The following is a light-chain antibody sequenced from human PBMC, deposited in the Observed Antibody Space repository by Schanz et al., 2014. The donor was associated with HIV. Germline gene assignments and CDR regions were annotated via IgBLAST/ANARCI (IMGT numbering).Light chain of an antibody. V-gene: IGLV1-51*01. CDR1: SSHIGNNY. CDR3: GTWDSSLSGGV. J-gene: IGLJ1*01. Sequence: QSVLTQPPSVSVAPGQKGTISCSGSSSHIGNNYVSRSPPPPGKAPKLLIYDNNKRPSGIPDRFSGSKSGTSATLDITGLQTGDEADFYCGTWDSSLSGGVFGTGTKLTVL. CDR2: DNN.